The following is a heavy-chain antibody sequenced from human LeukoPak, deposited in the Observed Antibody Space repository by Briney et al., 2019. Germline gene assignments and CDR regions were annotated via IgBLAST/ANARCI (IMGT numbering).Heavy chain of an antibody. CDR1: GDSVSSNSAA. V-gene: IGHV6-1*01. CDR2: TYYRSKWFN. J-gene: IGHJ4*02. Sequence: SQTLSLTCVISGDSVSSNSAAWSSIRQSPSRGREWLGRTYYRSKWFNDYALSVKRRMTINPDTSKNQFSLQLNSVTPEDTAVYYCARDLHELELYYFDSWGQGTLVIVSS. CDR3: ARDLHELELYYFDS. D-gene: IGHD1-7*01.